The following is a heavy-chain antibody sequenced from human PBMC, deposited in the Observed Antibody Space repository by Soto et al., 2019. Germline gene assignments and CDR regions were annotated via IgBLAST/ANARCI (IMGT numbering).Heavy chain of an antibody. D-gene: IGHD3-16*01. CDR1: GASIRRRGYY. J-gene: IGHJ5*02. Sequence: PSETLSLTCTVSGASIRRRGYYWSWIRHHPGEGLEWIGFVYYSGITDYNPSLKSRVSISADTSKNEFSLRLYSVTAADTAVYYCASSGGPEGDWFDPWGAGTLVTVSS. CDR3: ASSGGPEGDWFDP. CDR2: VYYSGIT. V-gene: IGHV4-31*03.